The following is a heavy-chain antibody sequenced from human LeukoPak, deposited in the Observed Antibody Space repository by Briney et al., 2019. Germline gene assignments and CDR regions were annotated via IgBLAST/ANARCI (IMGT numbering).Heavy chain of an antibody. V-gene: IGHV1-2*02. D-gene: IGHD4-11*01. CDR1: GYTFTSYG. CDR3: ARETRVTTVTHNWFDP. CDR2: INPNSGGT. J-gene: IGHJ5*02. Sequence: ASVKLSCKASGYTFTSYGMSWVRQAPGQGLEWMGWINPNSGGTNYAQKFQGRVTMTRDTSISTAYMELSRLRSDDTAVYYCARETRVTTVTHNWFDPWGQGTLVTDSS.